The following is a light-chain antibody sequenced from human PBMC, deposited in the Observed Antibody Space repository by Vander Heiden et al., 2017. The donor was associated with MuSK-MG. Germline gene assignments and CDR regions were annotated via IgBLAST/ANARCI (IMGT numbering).Light chain of an antibody. V-gene: IGLV1-44*01. Sequence: GQRVTISCSGSSSNIGSNPVNWYQQLPGTAPKLLIYSNNQRPSGVPDRFSGSKSGTTASRAISGLQSEEEADYYCAAADDSLNGWVFGGGTKLTVL. CDR2: SNN. CDR1: SSNIGSNP. CDR3: AAADDSLNGWV. J-gene: IGLJ3*02.